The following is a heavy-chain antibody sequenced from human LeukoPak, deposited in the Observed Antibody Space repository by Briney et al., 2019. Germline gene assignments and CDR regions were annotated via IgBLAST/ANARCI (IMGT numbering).Heavy chain of an antibody. V-gene: IGHV3-48*01. Sequence: GGSLRLSCAASGFTFSSYSMNWARQAPGKGLEWVSYISSSSSTIYYADSVKGRFTISRDNAKNSLYLQMNSLRAEDTAVYYCARVTMVRGVNYWGQGTLVTVSS. J-gene: IGHJ4*02. D-gene: IGHD3-10*01. CDR1: GFTFSSYS. CDR3: ARVTMVRGVNY. CDR2: ISSSSSTI.